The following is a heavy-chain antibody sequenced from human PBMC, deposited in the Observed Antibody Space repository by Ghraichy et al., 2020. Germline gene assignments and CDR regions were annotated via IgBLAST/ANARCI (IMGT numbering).Heavy chain of an antibody. CDR2: ISNDATNK. V-gene: IGHV3-30*18. J-gene: IGHJ5*02. D-gene: IGHD3-10*01. Sequence: WLAVISNDATNKHYIDSVKGRFTISRDNSNNTVHLQMDILRPDDTAVYYCAKGGDLGSAPLDPWGTGTLFTVSS. CDR3: AKGGDLGSAPLDP.